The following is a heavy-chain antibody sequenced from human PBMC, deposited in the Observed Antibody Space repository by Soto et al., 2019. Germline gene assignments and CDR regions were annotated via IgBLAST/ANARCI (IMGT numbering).Heavy chain of an antibody. D-gene: IGHD2-2*01. V-gene: IGHV3-30*18. J-gene: IGHJ4*02. CDR3: AKEALKLGYCSSTSCRRGPYFDY. Sequence: GGSLRLSCAASGFTFSSYGMHWVRQAPGKGLEWVAVISYDGSNKYYADSVKGRFTISRDNSKNRLYLQMNSLTAEDTAVYYCAKEALKLGYCSSTSCRRGPYFDYWGQGTLVTVSS. CDR2: ISYDGSNK. CDR1: GFTFSSYG.